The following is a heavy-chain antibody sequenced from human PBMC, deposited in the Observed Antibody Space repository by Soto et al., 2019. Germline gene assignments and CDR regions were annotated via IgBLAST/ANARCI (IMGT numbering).Heavy chain of an antibody. V-gene: IGHV1-18*01. CDR2: ISAYNGNT. CDR3: ARDYDFSSGPPASPNYYGMDV. D-gene: IGHD3-3*01. J-gene: IGHJ6*02. Sequence: ASVKVSCKASGYTFTSYGISWVRQAPGQGLEWMGWISAYNGNTNYAQKLQGRVTMTTDTSTSTAYMELRSLRSDDTAVYYCARDYDFSSGPPASPNYYGMDVWGQGTTVTVSS. CDR1: GYTFTSYG.